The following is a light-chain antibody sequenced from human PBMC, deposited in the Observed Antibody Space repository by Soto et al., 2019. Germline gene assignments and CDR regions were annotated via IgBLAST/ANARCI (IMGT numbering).Light chain of an antibody. J-gene: IGLJ2*01. CDR1: SSNIGACYD. V-gene: IGLV1-40*01. Sequence: QAVLTQPPSVSGAPGQRVTISCSGSSSNIGACYDVHWYQQRPGTAPKLIIYNVYKRPSGVPDRFSGSKSGNTASLTISGLQAEDEADYHCFSYAGSYTLIFGGGTKLTVL. CDR3: FSYAGSYTLI. CDR2: NVY.